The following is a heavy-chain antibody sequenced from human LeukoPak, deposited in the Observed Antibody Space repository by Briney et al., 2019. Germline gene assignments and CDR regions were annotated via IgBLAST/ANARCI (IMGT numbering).Heavy chain of an antibody. Sequence: GGSLRLSCAASGFTVSSNYMSWVRQAPGKGLEWVSVIYSGGSTYYADSVKGRFTISRDNSKNTLYLQMNSLRAEDTAVYYCANYQLLRAFDIWGQGTMVTVSS. CDR2: IYSGGST. J-gene: IGHJ3*02. V-gene: IGHV3-53*01. D-gene: IGHD2-2*01. CDR3: ANYQLLRAFDI. CDR1: GFTVSSNY.